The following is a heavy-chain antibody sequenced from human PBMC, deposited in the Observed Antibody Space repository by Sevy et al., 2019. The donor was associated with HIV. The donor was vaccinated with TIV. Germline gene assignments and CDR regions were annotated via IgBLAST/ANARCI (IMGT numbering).Heavy chain of an antibody. CDR3: ARTSKMVATIYY. V-gene: IGHV3-30-3*01. CDR2: ISYDGSNK. CDR1: GFTFSSYA. J-gene: IGHJ4*02. Sequence: GGCLRLSCAASGFTFSSYAMHWVRQAPGKGLEWVAVISYDGSNKYYADSVKGRFTISRDNSKNTLYLQMNSLRAEDTAVYYCARTSKMVATIYYWGQGTLVTVSS. D-gene: IGHD5-12*01.